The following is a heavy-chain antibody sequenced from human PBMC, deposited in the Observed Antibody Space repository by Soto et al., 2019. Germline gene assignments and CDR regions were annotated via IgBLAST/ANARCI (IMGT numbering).Heavy chain of an antibody. J-gene: IGHJ6*02. CDR2: ISYDGSNK. D-gene: IGHD6-25*01. V-gene: IGHV3-30*18. CDR3: AKDRRPNHYYGMDV. Sequence: QVQLVESGGGVVQPGRSLRLSCAASGFTFSSYGMHWVRQAPGKGLEWVAVISYDGSNKYYADSVKGRFTISRDNSKNMLYLQMNSLRAEDTAVYYCAKDRRPNHYYGMDVWGQGTTVTVSS. CDR1: GFTFSSYG.